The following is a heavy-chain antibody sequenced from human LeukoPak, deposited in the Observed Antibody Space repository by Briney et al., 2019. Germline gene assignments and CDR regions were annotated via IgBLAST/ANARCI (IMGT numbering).Heavy chain of an antibody. J-gene: IGHJ6*03. V-gene: IGHV1-24*01. D-gene: IGHD2-2*02. CDR1: GYTLTELS. Sequence: ASVKVSCKVSGYTLTELSMHWVRQAPGKGLEWMGGFDPEDGETIYAQKFQGRVTMTRDMSTSTVYMELSSLRSEDTAVYYCARVAAEVVGVPGAIGFGWLRRDYYYMDVWGKGTTVTVSS. CDR2: FDPEDGET. CDR3: ARVAAEVVGVPGAIGFGWLRRDYYYMDV.